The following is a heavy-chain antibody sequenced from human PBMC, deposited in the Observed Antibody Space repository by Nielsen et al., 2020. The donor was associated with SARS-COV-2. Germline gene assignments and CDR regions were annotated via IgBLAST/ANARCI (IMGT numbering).Heavy chain of an antibody. V-gene: IGHV3-23*01. J-gene: IGHJ4*02. D-gene: IGHD1-26*01. CDR1: GFTFKIYT. CDR2: ISGSGGST. Sequence: GESLKISCAASGFTFKIYTMHWVRQAPGKGLEWVSAISGSGGSTYYADSVKGRFTISRDNSKNTLYLQMNSLRAEDTAVYYCAKHPEWELLLGLSRGKYFDYWGQGTLVTVSS. CDR3: AKHPEWELLLGLSRGKYFDY.